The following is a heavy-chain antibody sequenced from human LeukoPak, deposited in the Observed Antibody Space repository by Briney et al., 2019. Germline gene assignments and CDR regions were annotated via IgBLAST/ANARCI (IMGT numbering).Heavy chain of an antibody. CDR3: ARDRTAYFFDD. CDR1: GASISSGAYF. J-gene: IGHJ4*02. Sequence: SSETLSLTCTVSGASISSGAYFWSWIRQHPGKGLGWIGYIDYSGTTYYNPSLKSRVIISLDTSKNEFSLKLSSVTAADTAVYFCARDRTAYFFDDWGQGTLVTVSS. V-gene: IGHV4-31*03. CDR2: IDYSGTT.